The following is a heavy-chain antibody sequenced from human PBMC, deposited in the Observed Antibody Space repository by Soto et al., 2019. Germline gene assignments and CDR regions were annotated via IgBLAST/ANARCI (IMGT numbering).Heavy chain of an antibody. D-gene: IGHD3-10*01. CDR2: IYHSGST. V-gene: IGHV4-38-2*02. CDR1: GYSISSGYY. Sequence: LSLTCAVSGYSISSGYYWGWIRQPPGKGLEWIGSIYHSGSTYYNPSLKSRVTISVDTSKNQFSLKLSSVTAADTAVYYCARDQGTHPFDYWGQGTLVTVSS. J-gene: IGHJ4*02. CDR3: ARDQGTHPFDY.